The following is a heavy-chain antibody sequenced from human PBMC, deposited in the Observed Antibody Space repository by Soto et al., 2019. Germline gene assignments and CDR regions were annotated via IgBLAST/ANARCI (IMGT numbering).Heavy chain of an antibody. V-gene: IGHV1-2*04. Sequence: ASVKVSCKASGYTFTGYYMHWVRQAPGQGLEWMGWINPNSGGTNYAQKFQGWVTMTRDTSISTAYMELSRLRSDDTAVYYCAREYLGFLETRIYYYGMDVWGQGTTVTVSS. CDR2: INPNSGGT. CDR1: GYTFTGYY. J-gene: IGHJ6*02. CDR3: AREYLGFLETRIYYYGMDV. D-gene: IGHD3-3*02.